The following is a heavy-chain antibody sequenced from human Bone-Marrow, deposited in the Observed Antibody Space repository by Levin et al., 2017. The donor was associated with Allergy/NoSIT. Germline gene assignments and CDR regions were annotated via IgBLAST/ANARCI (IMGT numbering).Heavy chain of an antibody. J-gene: IGHJ3*02. Sequence: GGSLRLSCAASEFTFIKYWMSWVRQAPGKELEWVANIKQDASEKNYVDSVKGRFTISRDNAKNSLFLQMNSLRAEDTAVYYCARDRGDCSGTTCYDVYDIWGQGTLVTVSS. D-gene: IGHD2-2*01. CDR1: EFTFIKYW. CDR2: IKQDASEK. V-gene: IGHV3-7*01. CDR3: ARDRGDCSGTTCYDVYDI.